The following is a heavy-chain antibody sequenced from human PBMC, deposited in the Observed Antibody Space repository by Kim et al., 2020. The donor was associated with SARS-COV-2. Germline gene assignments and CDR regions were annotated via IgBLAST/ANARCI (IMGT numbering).Heavy chain of an antibody. Sequence: SETLSLTCAVYGGSFSGYYWSWIRQPPGKGLEWIGEINHSGSTNYNPSLKSRGTISVDTSKNQFSLKLSSVTAADTAVYYCARVGSGGSCYGYWGQGTLVTVSS. CDR2: INHSGST. CDR1: GGSFSGYY. CDR3: ARVGSGGSCYGY. V-gene: IGHV4-34*01. D-gene: IGHD2-15*01. J-gene: IGHJ4*02.